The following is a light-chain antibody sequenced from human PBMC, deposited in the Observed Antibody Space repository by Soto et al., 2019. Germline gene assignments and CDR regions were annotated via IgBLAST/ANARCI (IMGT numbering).Light chain of an antibody. CDR1: TGAVTSGYY. CDR3: LLYYGGQLGV. J-gene: IGLJ2*01. Sequence: VVTQEPSLTVSPGGTVTLTCASSTGAVTSGYYPNWFQQKPGQAPRALIYSTSNKYSWTPARFSGSLLGGKAALTLSGVQPEDEAEYYCLLYYGGQLGVFGGGTKVTVL. CDR2: STS. V-gene: IGLV7-43*01.